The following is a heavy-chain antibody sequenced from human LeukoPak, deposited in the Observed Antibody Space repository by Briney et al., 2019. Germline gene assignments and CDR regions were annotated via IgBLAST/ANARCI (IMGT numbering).Heavy chain of an antibody. CDR3: TTEMDTAIYY. CDR2: ISGSGGST. CDR1: GFTFSSYA. Sequence: GGSLRPSCAASGFTFSSYAMSWVRQAPGKGLEWVSAISGSGGSTYYADSVKGRFTISKDNSKNTLYLQMNSLRTEDTAVYYCTTEMDTAIYYWGQGALVTVSS. D-gene: IGHD5-18*01. V-gene: IGHV3-23*01. J-gene: IGHJ4*02.